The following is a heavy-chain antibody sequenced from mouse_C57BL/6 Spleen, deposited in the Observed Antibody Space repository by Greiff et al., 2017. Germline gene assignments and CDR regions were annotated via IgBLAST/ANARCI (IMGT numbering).Heavy chain of an antibody. J-gene: IGHJ1*03. V-gene: IGHV1-85*01. CDR3: ARAGITTVVATNCDV. D-gene: IGHD1-1*01. Sequence: VQLQESGPELVKPGASVKLSCKASGYTFTSYDINWVKQRPGQGLEWIGWIYPRDGSTKYNEKFKGKATLTVDTSSSTAYMELHSLTSEDSAVXFCARAGITTVVATNCDVWGTGTTVTVSS. CDR1: GYTFTSYD. CDR2: IYPRDGST.